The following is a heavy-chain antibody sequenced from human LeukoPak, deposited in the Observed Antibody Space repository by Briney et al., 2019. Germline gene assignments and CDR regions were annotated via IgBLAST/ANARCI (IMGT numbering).Heavy chain of an antibody. Sequence: LGESLKISCKGSGYSFTGYWIGWVRQMPGKGLEWMGIIYPGDSDTRYSPSFQGQVTISADKSISTVYLQWSSLKASDTAMYYCARLTRDGYPGSLRYWGQGTLVTVSS. J-gene: IGHJ4*02. D-gene: IGHD5-24*01. CDR3: ARLTRDGYPGSLRY. V-gene: IGHV5-51*01. CDR1: GYSFTGYW. CDR2: IYPGDSDT.